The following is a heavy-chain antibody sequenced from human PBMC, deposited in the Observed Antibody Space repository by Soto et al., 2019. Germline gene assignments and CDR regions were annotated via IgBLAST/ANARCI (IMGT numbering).Heavy chain of an antibody. CDR3: GKGRSYYYYYGVDV. CDR1: GFIFSDHY. Sequence: GGSLRLSCAASGFIFSDHYMDWVRQAPGKGLEWVSDIIDSGGSTYYADSVKGRFTISRDNSKSTLYLQMNSLRAEDTAVYYCGKGRSYYYYYGVDVWGQGTTVTVSS. V-gene: IGHV3-23*01. D-gene: IGHD1-26*01. CDR2: IIDSGGST. J-gene: IGHJ6*02.